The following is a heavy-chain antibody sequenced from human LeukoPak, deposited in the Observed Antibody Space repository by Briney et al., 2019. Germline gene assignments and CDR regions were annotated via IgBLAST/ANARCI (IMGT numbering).Heavy chain of an antibody. D-gene: IGHD3-10*01. J-gene: IGHJ3*01. V-gene: IGHV3-21*06. CDR2: ISSSSIYI. Sequence: KSGGSLRLSCAASGFTFSSYEMNWVRQAPGKGMEWVSSISSSSIYINYADSVKGRFTISRDNARNSLYLQMNSLRGEDTAVYYCARNHYYVPGSSDTWGQGTMVTVSS. CDR3: ARNHYYVPGSSDT. CDR1: GFTFSSYE.